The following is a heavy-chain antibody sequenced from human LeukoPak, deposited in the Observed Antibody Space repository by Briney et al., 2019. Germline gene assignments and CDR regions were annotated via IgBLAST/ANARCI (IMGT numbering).Heavy chain of an antibody. CDR1: GGSISTYY. CDR3: ARLPAYCTGGICYYFHY. CDR2: IYYSGTI. J-gene: IGHJ4*02. V-gene: IGHV4-59*01. Sequence: PSETLSLTCTVSGGSISTYYWSWLRQPPGKGLEWIGYIYYSGTINYNPSLKSRVTISVDTSKNQFSLNLSSVTAADTAVYYCARLPAYCTGGICYYFHYWGQGALVTVSS. D-gene: IGHD2-8*02.